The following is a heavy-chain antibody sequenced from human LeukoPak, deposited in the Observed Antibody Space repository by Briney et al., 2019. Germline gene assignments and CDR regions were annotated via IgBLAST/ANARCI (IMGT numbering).Heavy chain of an antibody. Sequence: GGSLRLSCSASGFTFSDAWMTWVRQAPGKGLEWVGRIKANKDGGTTGSAAPVKGRITISRDDSKNMVYLQMNGLKIEDTAVYYCATEYFGAFNFWGQGPLVTVSS. V-gene: IGHV3-15*01. CDR3: ATEYFGAFNF. CDR2: IKANKDGGTT. D-gene: IGHD3-10*01. J-gene: IGHJ4*02. CDR1: GFTFSDAW.